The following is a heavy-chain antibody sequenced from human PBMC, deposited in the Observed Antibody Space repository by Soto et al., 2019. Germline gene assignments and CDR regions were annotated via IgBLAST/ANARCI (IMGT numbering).Heavy chain of an antibody. J-gene: IGHJ5*02. Sequence: GASVKVSCKASGYSFTSYDIHWVRQAPGQGLEWMGIINPSGGSSSYAQKFQGRVTMTRDTSTSTVHMGLSSLRSEDTAVYYCARLVRDFWSGSAKYNWFDPWGQGTLVTSPQ. CDR3: ARLVRDFWSGSAKYNWFDP. CDR2: INPSGGSS. D-gene: IGHD3-3*01. V-gene: IGHV1-46*01. CDR1: GYSFTSYD.